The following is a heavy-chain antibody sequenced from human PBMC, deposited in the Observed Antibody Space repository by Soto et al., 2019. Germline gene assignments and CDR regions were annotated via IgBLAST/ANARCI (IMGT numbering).Heavy chain of an antibody. Sequence: PGGSLRLSCAASEFTFSNYAMSWFRQAPGKGLEWVGFIRSKAYGGTTEYAASVKGRFTISRDDSKSIAYLQMNSLKTEDTAVYYCTRGPTMVRFYFDYWGQGTLVTVSS. CDR3: TRGPTMVRFYFDY. J-gene: IGHJ4*02. V-gene: IGHV3-49*03. CDR1: EFTFSNYA. D-gene: IGHD3-10*01. CDR2: IRSKAYGGTT.